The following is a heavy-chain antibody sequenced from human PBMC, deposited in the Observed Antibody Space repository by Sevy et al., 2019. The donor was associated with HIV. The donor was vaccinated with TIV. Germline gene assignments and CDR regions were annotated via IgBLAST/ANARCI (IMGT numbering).Heavy chain of an antibody. D-gene: IGHD1-1*01. V-gene: IGHV3-33*01. J-gene: IGHJ3*02. Sequence: GGSLRLSCAASGFSFSTYGMHWVRQAPGKGLEWVAVIWNDGSNKYHVASVKGRFTISRDTSRNTMSLQMNSLRAEDTAVYYCARDYRGPKSMGTTDAFDMWGQGTMVTVSS. CDR2: IWNDGSNK. CDR1: GFSFSTYG. CDR3: ARDYRGPKSMGTTDAFDM.